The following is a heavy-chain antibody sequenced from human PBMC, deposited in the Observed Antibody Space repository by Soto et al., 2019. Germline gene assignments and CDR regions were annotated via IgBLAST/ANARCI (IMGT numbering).Heavy chain of an antibody. Sequence: QVQLQESGPGLVKPSETLSLTCTVSGDSLNGYYWSWIRQPPGKGLEWIGYIHYTGSTNYNPSLKSRVTISIDTSKNQFSLKLSSVTAADTAVYHCARRGYSGLASYIWGQGTMVTVSS. J-gene: IGHJ3*02. V-gene: IGHV4-59*08. CDR1: GDSLNGYY. CDR3: ARRGYSGLASYI. CDR2: IHYTGST. D-gene: IGHD3-22*01.